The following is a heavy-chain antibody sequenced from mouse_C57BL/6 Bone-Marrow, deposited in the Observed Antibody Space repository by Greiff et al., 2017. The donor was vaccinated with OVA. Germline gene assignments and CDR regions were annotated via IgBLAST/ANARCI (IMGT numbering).Heavy chain of an antibody. CDR2: ISYDGSN. V-gene: IGHV3-6*01. CDR3: ARDGGDDYPFAY. CDR1: GYSITSGYY. D-gene: IGHD2-4*01. Sequence: EVKLMESGPGLVKPSQSLSLTCSVTGYSITSGYYWNWIRQFPGNKLEWMGYISYDGSNNYNPSFKNRISITRDTSKNQLFLKLNSVTTEDTATYYCARDGGDDYPFAYWGQGTLVTVSA. J-gene: IGHJ3*01.